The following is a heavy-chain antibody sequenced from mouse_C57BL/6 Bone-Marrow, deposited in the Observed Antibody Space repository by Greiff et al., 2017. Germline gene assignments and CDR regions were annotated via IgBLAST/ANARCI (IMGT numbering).Heavy chain of an antibody. CDR2: IRSKSNNYAT. D-gene: IGHD2-2*01. J-gene: IGHJ3*01. CDR3: VRPQYGYDVGFAY. Sequence: EVKLQESGGGLVQPKGSLKLSCAASGFSFNTYAMNWVRQAPGKGLEWVARIRSKSNNYATYYADSVKDRFTISRDDSESMLYLQMNNLKTEDTAVYYCVRPQYGYDVGFAYWGQGTLVTVSA. CDR1: GFSFNTYA. V-gene: IGHV10-1*01.